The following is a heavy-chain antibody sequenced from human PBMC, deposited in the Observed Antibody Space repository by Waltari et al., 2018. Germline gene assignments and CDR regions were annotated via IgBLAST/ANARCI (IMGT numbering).Heavy chain of an antibody. CDR2: ISSSDNTI. V-gene: IGHV3-11*01. J-gene: IGHJ6*02. CDR3: ARHYQLLHHYYYYYGMDV. Sequence: QVHLVESGGDLVKPGGSLRLSCAAAGFTFSDYYMSWIRQSPGKGLEWISYISSSDNTIYYADSVKGRFTVSRDNTKNLLYLQMNSLRAEDTAVYYCARHYQLLHHYYYYYGMDVWGQGTTVTVSS. D-gene: IGHD2-2*01. CDR1: GFTFSDYY.